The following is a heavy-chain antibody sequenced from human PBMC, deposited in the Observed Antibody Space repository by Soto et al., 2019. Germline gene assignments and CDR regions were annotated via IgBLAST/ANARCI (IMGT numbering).Heavy chain of an antibody. D-gene: IGHD3-3*01. V-gene: IGHV3-23*01. CDR1: GFIFSSYA. CDR3: AKVFVFTIREGFDY. J-gene: IGHJ4*02. Sequence: EVQLLESGGGLVQPGGSLRLSCAASGFIFSSYAMSWVRQAPGKGLEWVSAITGSGDSTYYADSVKGRFTVSRDNSKNTLYLQMNSLRAEDTAVYYCAKVFVFTIREGFDYWGLGTLVTVSS. CDR2: ITGSGDST.